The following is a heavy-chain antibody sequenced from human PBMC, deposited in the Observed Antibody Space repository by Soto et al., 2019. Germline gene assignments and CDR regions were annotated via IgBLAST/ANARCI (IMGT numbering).Heavy chain of an antibody. CDR2: INSDGSST. J-gene: IGHJ6*03. V-gene: IGHV3-74*01. CDR3: ARGFCSSTSCYLYYYYYMDV. Sequence: PGGSLRLSCAASGFTFSSYWMHWVRQAPGKGLVWVSGINSDGSSTSYADSVKGRFTISRDNAKNTLFLQMNSLRAEDTAVYYCARGFCSSTSCYLYYYYYMDVWGKGTTVTVSS. D-gene: IGHD2-2*01. CDR1: GFTFSSYW.